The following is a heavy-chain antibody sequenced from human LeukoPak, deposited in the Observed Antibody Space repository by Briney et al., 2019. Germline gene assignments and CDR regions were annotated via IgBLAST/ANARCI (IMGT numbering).Heavy chain of an antibody. J-gene: IGHJ6*03. CDR3: ASTSSEVYYYYYYMDV. CDR2: IIPIFGTA. D-gene: IGHD6-6*01. V-gene: IGHV1-69*05. Sequence: GASVKVSCKASGGTFSSYAISWVRQAPGQGLEWMGGIIPIFGTANYAQKFQGRVTITTDESTSTAYMELSSLRSEDTAAYYCASTSSEVYYYYYYMDVWGKGTTVTVSS. CDR1: GGTFSSYA.